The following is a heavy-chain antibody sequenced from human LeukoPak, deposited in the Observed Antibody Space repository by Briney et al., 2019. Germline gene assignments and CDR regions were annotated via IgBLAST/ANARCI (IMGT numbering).Heavy chain of an antibody. CDR2: IYPGDSDT. D-gene: IGHD5-24*01. J-gene: IGHJ4*02. V-gene: IGHV5-51*01. Sequence: GASLQISCKGSGYSFTTYWIGWVRQLPGKGLEWMGIIYPGDSDTTYSPSFQGQVTISADKSINTAYVQWSSLTASDTAIYYCARGERAMATRKAGFDYWGQGTLVTVSS. CDR1: GYSFTTYW. CDR3: ARGERAMATRKAGFDY.